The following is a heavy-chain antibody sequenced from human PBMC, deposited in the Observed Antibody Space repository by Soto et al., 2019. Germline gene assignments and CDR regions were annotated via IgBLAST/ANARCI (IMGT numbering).Heavy chain of an antibody. CDR1: GFTFSTFE. CDR2: ISGTGTNI. D-gene: IGHD3-10*01. V-gene: IGHV3-48*03. Sequence: PGGSLRLSCAASGFTFSTFEMNWVRQAPGKGLEWVSYISGTGTNIFYADSVKGRFTISRDNAKNSLYLEMNSLRVEDTAVYYCARDWGGLGYWGQGTLVTVSS. J-gene: IGHJ4*02. CDR3: ARDWGGLGY.